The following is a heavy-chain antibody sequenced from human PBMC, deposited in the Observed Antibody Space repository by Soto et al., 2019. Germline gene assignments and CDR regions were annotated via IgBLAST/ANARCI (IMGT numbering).Heavy chain of an antibody. J-gene: IGHJ3*02. CDR1: GYTFTSYG. Sequence: GASVEVGCKSSGYTFTSYGISRVRQAPGQGLEWMGWISAYNGNTNYAQKLQGRVTMTTDTSTSTAYMELRSLRSDDTAVYYCAAMATESLAFDIWGQGTMVTVSS. V-gene: IGHV1-18*01. CDR3: AAMATESLAFDI. CDR2: ISAYNGNT.